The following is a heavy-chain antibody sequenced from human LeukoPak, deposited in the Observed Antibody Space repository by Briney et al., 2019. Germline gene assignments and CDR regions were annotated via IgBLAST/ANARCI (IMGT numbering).Heavy chain of an antibody. CDR3: ASGRVMAARDYYYGMDV. Sequence: ASVKVSCKASGGTFSSYAISWVRQAPGQGLEWMGGIIPIFGTANYAQRFQGRVTITADESTSTAYMELSSPRSEDTAVYYCASGRVMAARDYYYGMDVWGQGTTVTVSS. CDR1: GGTFSSYA. V-gene: IGHV1-69*13. CDR2: IIPIFGTA. D-gene: IGHD6-6*01. J-gene: IGHJ6*02.